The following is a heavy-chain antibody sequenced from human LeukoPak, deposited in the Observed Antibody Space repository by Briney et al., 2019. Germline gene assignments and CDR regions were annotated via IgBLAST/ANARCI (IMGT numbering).Heavy chain of an antibody. Sequence: GGSLRLSFAAPGFPFRSYSMNWGRPAPGKGLEWVSFITSTSGDMLYADSVKGRFAISRDNAKNTLYLQMNSLRAEDTAVYFCARAAGHYFDYWGQGSLLTVSS. J-gene: IGHJ4*02. CDR2: ITSTSGDM. CDR1: GFPFRSYS. D-gene: IGHD3-10*01. CDR3: ARAAGHYFDY. V-gene: IGHV3-21*06.